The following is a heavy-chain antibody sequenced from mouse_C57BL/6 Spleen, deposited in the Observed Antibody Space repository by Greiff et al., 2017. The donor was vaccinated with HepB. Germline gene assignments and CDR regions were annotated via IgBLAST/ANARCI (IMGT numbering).Heavy chain of an antibody. V-gene: IGHV1-80*01. CDR3: ARDYNSNSWFAY. J-gene: IGHJ3*01. CDR2: IYPGDGDT. D-gene: IGHD2-5*01. Sequence: QVQLKQSGAELVKPGASVKISCKASGYAFSSYWMNWVKQRPGKGLEWIGQIYPGDGDTNYNGKFKGKATLTADKSSSTAYMQLSSLTSEDSAVYFCARDYNSNSWFAYWGQGTLVTVSA. CDR1: GYAFSSYW.